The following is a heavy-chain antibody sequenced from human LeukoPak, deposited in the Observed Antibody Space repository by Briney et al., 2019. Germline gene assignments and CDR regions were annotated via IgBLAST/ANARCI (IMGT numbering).Heavy chain of an antibody. Sequence: GGSLRLSCVASGFTFSGYAMSWVRQAPGKGLEWVANIRKDGNEKYYVDSVKGRFTISRDNAKNALYLQMNSLTAEDTAVYYCATTGDYGDDYWGQGTLVTVSS. CDR2: IRKDGNEK. D-gene: IGHD4-17*01. V-gene: IGHV3-7*01. J-gene: IGHJ4*02. CDR3: ATTGDYGDDY. CDR1: GFTFSGYA.